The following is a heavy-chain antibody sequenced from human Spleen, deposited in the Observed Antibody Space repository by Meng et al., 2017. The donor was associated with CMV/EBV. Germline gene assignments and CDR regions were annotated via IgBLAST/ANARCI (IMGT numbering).Heavy chain of an antibody. CDR1: GFTFSSYS. D-gene: IGHD3-22*01. V-gene: IGHV3-21*01. Sequence: GESLKISCAASGFTFSSYSMNWVRQAPGKGLEWVSSISSSSSYIYYADSVKGRFTISRDNAKNSLYLQMNSLRAEDTAVYYCARIGVTYYSDSSGYFDAFDMWGQGTMVTVSS. CDR3: ARIGVTYYSDSSGYFDAFDM. J-gene: IGHJ3*02. CDR2: ISSSSSYI.